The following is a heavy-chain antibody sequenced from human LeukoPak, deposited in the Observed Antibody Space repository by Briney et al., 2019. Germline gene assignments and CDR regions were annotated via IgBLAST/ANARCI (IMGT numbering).Heavy chain of an antibody. V-gene: IGHV5-51*01. Sequence: GESLKISCKGSGYSFTSYWIGWVRQMPGKGLEWMGIIYPGDSDTRYSPSFQGQVTISADKSISTAYLQWSSLKASDTAMYYCARGAHGDSVVSTGNWFDPWGQGTLVTVSS. CDR1: GYSFTSYW. CDR2: IYPGDSDT. J-gene: IGHJ5*02. CDR3: ARGAHGDSVVSTGNWFDP. D-gene: IGHD4-17*01.